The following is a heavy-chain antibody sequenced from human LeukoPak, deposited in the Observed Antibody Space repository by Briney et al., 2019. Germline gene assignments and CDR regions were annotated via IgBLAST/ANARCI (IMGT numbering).Heavy chain of an antibody. CDR1: GFTFSSYA. CDR2: ISYDGSNK. Sequence: PGGSLRLSCAASGFTFSSYAMHWVRQAPGKGLEWVAVISYDGSNKYYADSVKGRFTISRDNSKNTLYLQMNSLRAEDTAVYYCARPLDYDFWSGYQIYYYGMDVWGQGTTVTVSS. V-gene: IGHV3-30*04. CDR3: ARPLDYDFWSGYQIYYYGMDV. J-gene: IGHJ6*02. D-gene: IGHD3-3*01.